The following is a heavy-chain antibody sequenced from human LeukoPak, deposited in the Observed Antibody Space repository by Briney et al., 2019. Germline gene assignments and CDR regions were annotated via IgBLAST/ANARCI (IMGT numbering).Heavy chain of an antibody. J-gene: IGHJ4*02. CDR3: ARLGGVYSSGWSDY. Sequence: SETLSLTCAVYGGSFSGYYWSWIRQPPGKGLEWIGEINHSGSTNYNPSLKSRVTISVDTSKNQFSLKLSSVTAADTAVYYCARLGGVYSSGWSDYWGQGTLVTVSS. CDR1: GGSFSGYY. V-gene: IGHV4-34*01. CDR2: INHSGST. D-gene: IGHD6-19*01.